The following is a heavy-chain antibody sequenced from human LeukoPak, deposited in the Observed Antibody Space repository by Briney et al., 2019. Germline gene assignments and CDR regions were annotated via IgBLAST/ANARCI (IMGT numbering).Heavy chain of an antibody. Sequence: GGSLRPSCSASGFTFSSYAMHWVRQAPGKGPEYVSAISSNGGSTYYADSVKGRFTISRDNSKNTLYLQMSSLRAEDTAVYYCVKDLWGDYVDYWGREPWSPSPQ. V-gene: IGHV3-64D*06. CDR1: GFTFSSYA. CDR2: ISSNGGST. CDR3: VKDLWGDYVDY. D-gene: IGHD7-27*01. J-gene: IGHJ4*02.